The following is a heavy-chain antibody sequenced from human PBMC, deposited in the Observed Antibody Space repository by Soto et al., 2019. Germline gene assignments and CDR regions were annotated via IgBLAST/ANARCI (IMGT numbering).Heavy chain of an antibody. CDR2: ISWNSGSI. CDR3: AKDFSANGSGSKSYYYYYMDV. CDR1: GFTLDDYA. D-gene: IGHD3-10*01. J-gene: IGHJ6*03. V-gene: IGHV3-9*01. Sequence: PGGSLRLSCAASGFTLDDYAMHWVRQAPGKDLEWVSGISWNSGSIGYADYVKGRFTISRDNAKNSLYLQMNSLRAEDTALYYCAKDFSANGSGSKSYYYYYMDVWGKGTTVTVSS.